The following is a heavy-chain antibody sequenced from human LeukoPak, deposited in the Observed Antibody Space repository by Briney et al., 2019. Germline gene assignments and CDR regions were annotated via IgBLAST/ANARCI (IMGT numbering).Heavy chain of an antibody. J-gene: IGHJ6*02. Sequence: PSGTLSLTCAVSGGSISNENWWGWVRQPPGKGLEWIGEIYRSGSTNYIPSLKSRVTISVDKSKNQFSLKLTSVTAADTAVYYCAGSPIGYGMDVWGQGTTVTVSS. CDR3: AGSPIGYGMDV. V-gene: IGHV4-4*02. CDR1: GGSISNENW. CDR2: IYRSGST.